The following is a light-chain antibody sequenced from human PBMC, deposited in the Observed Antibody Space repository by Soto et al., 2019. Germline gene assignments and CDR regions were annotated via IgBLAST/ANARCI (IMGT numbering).Light chain of an antibody. J-gene: IGLJ2*01. CDR3: QSYDGSLSGSI. V-gene: IGLV1-40*01. CDR2: DDF. Sequence: QSVLTQPPSESGAPGQRVTISCTGSGSNIGAGYDVHWYQQVPGTAPKLLIYDDFKRPSGVPDRFSGSKSGTSASLAITGLQAEDEADYYCQSYDGSLSGSIFGGGTKVTVL. CDR1: GSNIGAGYD.